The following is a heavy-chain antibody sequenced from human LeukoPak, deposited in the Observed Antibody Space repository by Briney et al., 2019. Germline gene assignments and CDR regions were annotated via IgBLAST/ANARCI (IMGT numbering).Heavy chain of an antibody. V-gene: IGHV1-69*05. J-gene: IGHJ4*02. Sequence: SVKVSCKASGGTFISYAISWVRQAPGQGGERVGGIIPMFGTANYAQKFQGRVTITTAESTSTAYMELSSLRSEDTAVYYCASEWTSGSYGGYFDYWGQGTLVTVSS. CDR2: IIPMFGTA. CDR3: ASEWTSGSYGGYFDY. D-gene: IGHD1-26*01. CDR1: GGTFISYA.